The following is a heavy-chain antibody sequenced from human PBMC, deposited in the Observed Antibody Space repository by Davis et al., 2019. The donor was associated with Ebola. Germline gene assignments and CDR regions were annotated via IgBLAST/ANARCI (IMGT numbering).Heavy chain of an antibody. CDR2: INHTGNT. J-gene: IGHJ3*02. CDR3: ARGRSWAFDI. V-gene: IGHV4-34*01. Sequence: PSETLSLTCAVYGGSFSAYYWSWIRQSPGKGLEWIGEINHTGNTNYNPSLNSRFTISVDRSKKQFSLGLYSVTSADTAVFYCARGRSWAFDIWGQGTIVTVSS. CDR1: GGSFSAYY.